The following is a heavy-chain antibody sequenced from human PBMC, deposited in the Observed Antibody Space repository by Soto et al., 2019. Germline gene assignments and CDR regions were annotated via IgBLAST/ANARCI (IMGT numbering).Heavy chain of an antibody. Sequence: PGGSLRLSCAASGFTFSNYAMSWVRQAPGKGLEWVSAISGSGDNTYHADSVKGRFTISRDNSKNTLYLQMHSLRAEDTAVFYCAKVTRYDILTGYYGYMDVWGKGTTVTAP. CDR3: AKVTRYDILTGYYGYMDV. CDR1: GFTFSNYA. J-gene: IGHJ6*03. D-gene: IGHD3-9*01. V-gene: IGHV3-23*01. CDR2: ISGSGDNT.